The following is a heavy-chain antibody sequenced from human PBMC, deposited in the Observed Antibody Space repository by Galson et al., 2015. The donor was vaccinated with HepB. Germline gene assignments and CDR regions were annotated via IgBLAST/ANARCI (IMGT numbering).Heavy chain of an antibody. D-gene: IGHD6-19*01. Sequence: SLRLSCAASGFTFSSYAMNWVRQAPGKGLEWVSGISASDGRTYYADSVKGRFTISRDNSKNTMYLQMNSLRAEDTATYYCAKGRGSSSGWSSLNVWGQGTMVTVSS. J-gene: IGHJ3*01. CDR1: GFTFSSYA. CDR3: AKGRGSSSGWSSLNV. V-gene: IGHV3-23*01. CDR2: ISASDGRT.